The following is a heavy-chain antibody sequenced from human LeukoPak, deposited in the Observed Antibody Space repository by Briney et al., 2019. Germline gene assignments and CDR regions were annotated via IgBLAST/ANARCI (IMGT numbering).Heavy chain of an antibody. V-gene: IGHV4-59*01. D-gene: IGHD7-27*01. Sequence: PSEILSLTCTVSGGSISSYYWSWIRQPPGKGLEWIGYIYYSGSTNYNPSLKSRVTISVDTSKNQFSLKLSSVTAADTAVYYCARGMGNFDYWGQGTLVTVSS. CDR3: ARGMGNFDY. CDR2: IYYSGST. CDR1: GGSISSYY. J-gene: IGHJ4*02.